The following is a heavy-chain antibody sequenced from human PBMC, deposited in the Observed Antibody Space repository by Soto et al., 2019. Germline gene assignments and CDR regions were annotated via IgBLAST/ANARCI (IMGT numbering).Heavy chain of an antibody. V-gene: IGHV1-69*02. CDR3: TELGGYCSSTSCYRWFDP. CDR1: GGTFSSYT. Sequence: GASVKVSCKASGGTFSSYTISWVRQAPGQGLEWMGRIIPILGIANYAQKFQGRVTITADKSTSTAYMELSSLRSEDTAVYYCTELGGYCSSTSCYRWFDPWGQGTLVTVSS. D-gene: IGHD2-2*01. J-gene: IGHJ5*02. CDR2: IIPILGIA.